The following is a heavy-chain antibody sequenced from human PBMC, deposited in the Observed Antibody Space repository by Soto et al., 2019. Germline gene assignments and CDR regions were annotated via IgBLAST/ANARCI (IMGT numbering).Heavy chain of an antibody. Sequence: QVQLVQSGAEVKKPGASVKVSCKASGYTFTSYGISWVRQAPGQGLEWMGWISAYNGNTNYAQKLQGRVTMTTDTSTSTAYMELRSLRSDDTAVYYCAVLWFGEPKTADYYYYYMDVWGKGTTVTVSS. CDR2: ISAYNGNT. D-gene: IGHD3-10*01. CDR1: GYTFTSYG. J-gene: IGHJ6*03. V-gene: IGHV1-18*01. CDR3: AVLWFGEPKTADYYYYYMDV.